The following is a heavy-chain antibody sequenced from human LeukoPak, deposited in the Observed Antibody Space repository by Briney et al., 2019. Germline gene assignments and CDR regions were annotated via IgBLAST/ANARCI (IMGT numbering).Heavy chain of an antibody. CDR1: GFTFSDYF. CDR2: ITSNDSTT. J-gene: IGHJ4*02. Sequence: KSGGSLRLSCAASGFTFSDYFMSWIRQAPGKGLEWVSYITSNDSTTDYADFVRGRFTISRDNAENSLYLQMRSLRAGDTAVYYCAKARASIAARRLDYWGQGTLVTVSS. D-gene: IGHD6-6*01. CDR3: AKARASIAARRLDY. V-gene: IGHV3-11*01.